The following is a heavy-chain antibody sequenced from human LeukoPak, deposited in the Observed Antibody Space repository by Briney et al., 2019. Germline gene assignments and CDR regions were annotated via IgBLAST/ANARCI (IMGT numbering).Heavy chain of an antibody. CDR2: ISSSSSTI. V-gene: IGHV3-48*01. CDR3: ARDQEYSSSSHFDY. CDR1: GFTFRSYS. D-gene: IGHD6-6*01. J-gene: IGHJ4*02. Sequence: GGSLRLSCAASGFTFRSYSMNWVRQAPGKGLEWVSYISSSSSTIYYADSVKGRFTISRDNAKNSLYLQMNSLRAEDTAVYYCARDQEYSSSSHFDYWGQGTLVTVSS.